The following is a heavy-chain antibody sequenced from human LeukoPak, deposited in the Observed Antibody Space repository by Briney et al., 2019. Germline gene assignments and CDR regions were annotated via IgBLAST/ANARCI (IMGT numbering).Heavy chain of an antibody. D-gene: IGHD3-10*01. Sequence: GGSLRLSCAASGFTFSSYGMHWVRQAPGKGLEWVALIWYDGSNKYYTDSVKGRFTISRDNSKNTLYLQMNSLRAEDTAVYYCAKGWDLLYGYFDYWGQGTLVTVSS. CDR1: GFTFSSYG. J-gene: IGHJ4*02. V-gene: IGHV3-33*08. CDR3: AKGWDLLYGYFDY. CDR2: IWYDGSNK.